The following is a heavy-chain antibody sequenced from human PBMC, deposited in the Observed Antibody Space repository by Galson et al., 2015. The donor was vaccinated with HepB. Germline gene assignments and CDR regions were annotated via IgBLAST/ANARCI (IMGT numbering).Heavy chain of an antibody. J-gene: IGHJ4*02. CDR3: AQSDFWSGLDY. Sequence: ETLSLTCTVSGGSISTYYWSWIRQPAGKGLEWIGRIYSSGSTNYNPSLKSRVTMSVDTSKNQFSLKLSSVTAADTAVYCCAQSDFWSGLDYWGQGTLVTVSS. CDR1: GGSISTYY. CDR2: IYSSGST. D-gene: IGHD3-3*01. V-gene: IGHV4-4*07.